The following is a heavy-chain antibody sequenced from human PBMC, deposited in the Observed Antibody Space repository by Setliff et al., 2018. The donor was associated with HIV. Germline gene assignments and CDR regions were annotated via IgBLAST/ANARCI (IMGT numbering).Heavy chain of an antibody. J-gene: IGHJ4*02. CDR3: ATWGRNNWNYFSY. D-gene: IGHD1-20*01. Sequence: GESLKISCAASGFTVFSNYMSWVRQAPGKGLEWVSVIYSGGDTYYADSVKARFTISRDNFKNTLYLQMNSLRAEDTAVYYCATWGRNNWNYFSYWGQGTLVTVSS. CDR2: IYSGGDT. V-gene: IGHV3-66*01. CDR1: GFTVFSNY.